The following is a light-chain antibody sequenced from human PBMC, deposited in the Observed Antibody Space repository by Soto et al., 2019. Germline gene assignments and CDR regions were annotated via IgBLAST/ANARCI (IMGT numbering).Light chain of an antibody. CDR1: QTISSW. V-gene: IGKV1-5*03. CDR2: KAS. Sequence: TSRASQTISSWLAWYQQRRGKAPKLLIYKASTLKSGVPSRFSGSGSGTEYTLTMRCLQPDDFATHNWHPLATYAEAYGPGTKVDIK. CDR3: HPLATYAEA. J-gene: IGKJ1*01.